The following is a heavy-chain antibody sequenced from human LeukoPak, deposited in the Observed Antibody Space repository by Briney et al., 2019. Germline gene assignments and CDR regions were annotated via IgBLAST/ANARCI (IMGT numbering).Heavy chain of an antibody. J-gene: IGHJ5*02. CDR2: IHYDGNT. D-gene: IGHD6-13*01. V-gene: IGHV4-59*01. Sequence: SETLSLTCTVSSGSISSYYWSWIRQPPGHGLELIGYIHYDGNTNYNPSLKSRVTISEDTSKNQFSLKLTSVTAADTAVYYCARACGSSWYFWFDPWGQGTLVTVSS. CDR1: SGSISSYY. CDR3: ARACGSSWYFWFDP.